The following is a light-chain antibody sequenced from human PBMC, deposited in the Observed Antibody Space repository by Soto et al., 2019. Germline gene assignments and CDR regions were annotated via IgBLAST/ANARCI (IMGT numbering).Light chain of an antibody. V-gene: IGKV3-15*01. CDR2: KAS. J-gene: IGKJ1*01. CDR3: QQYGSSGT. Sequence: EIVMTQSAATLSVSPGDRVTLSCRASQSVSTNLAWYQQKPGKAPKLLIYKASTLKSGVPSRFSGSGSGTESTLTISRLEPEDFAVYYCQQYGSSGTCGQGTKVDIK. CDR1: QSVSTN.